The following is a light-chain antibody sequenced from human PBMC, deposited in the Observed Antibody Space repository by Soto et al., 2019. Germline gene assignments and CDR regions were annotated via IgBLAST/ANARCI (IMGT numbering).Light chain of an antibody. J-gene: IGKJ4*01. Sequence: EIVLTQSPGTLSLSPGERATLSCRASQSVSSSYLAWYQQKPGQAPRLLIYGASSRATGIPDRFSGSGSGTDFTLTMSRLEPEDFAEYYCQQYGSSPLTFGGGTKVEIK. V-gene: IGKV3-20*01. CDR2: GAS. CDR1: QSVSSSY. CDR3: QQYGSSPLT.